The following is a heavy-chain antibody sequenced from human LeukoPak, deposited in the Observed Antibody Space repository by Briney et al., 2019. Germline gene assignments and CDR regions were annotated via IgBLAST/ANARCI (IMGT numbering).Heavy chain of an antibody. V-gene: IGHV3-21*01. Sequence: GGSLRLSCAASGFTFSSYSMNWVRQAPGKGLEWVSSISSSSSYIYYADSVKGRFAISRDNAKNSLYLQMNSLRAEDTAVYYCARVVGSGSYDYWGQGTLVTVSS. CDR2: ISSSSSYI. CDR1: GFTFSSYS. D-gene: IGHD3-10*01. CDR3: ARVVGSGSYDY. J-gene: IGHJ4*02.